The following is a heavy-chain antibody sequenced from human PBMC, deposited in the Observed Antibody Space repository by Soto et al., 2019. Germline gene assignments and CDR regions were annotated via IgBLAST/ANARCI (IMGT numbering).Heavy chain of an antibody. J-gene: IGHJ6*02. Sequence: SVKVSCKASGGNFSSYAISWVRQAPGQGLEWMGGIIPIFGTANYAQKFQGRVTITADKSTSTAYMELSSLRSEDTAVYYCARTDPLPTHSSYFYYGMDVWGQGTTVTVSS. CDR3: ARTDPLPTHSSYFYYGMDV. CDR1: GGNFSSYA. V-gene: IGHV1-69*06. CDR2: IIPIFGTA.